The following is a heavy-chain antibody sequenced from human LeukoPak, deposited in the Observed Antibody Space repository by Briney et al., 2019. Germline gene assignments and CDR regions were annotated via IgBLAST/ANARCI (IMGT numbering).Heavy chain of an antibody. D-gene: IGHD3-22*01. CDR1: GFTFSSYA. CDR2: LRGNGDT. V-gene: IGHV3-23*01. CDR3: ARDGGYYYSPLGY. J-gene: IGHJ4*02. Sequence: GGSLRLSCAASGFTFSSYAMSWVRQAPGKGLEWVSSLRGNGDTFYADSVKGRFTISRDNAKNSLYLQMNSLRAEDTAVYYCARDGGYYYSPLGYWGQGTLVTVSS.